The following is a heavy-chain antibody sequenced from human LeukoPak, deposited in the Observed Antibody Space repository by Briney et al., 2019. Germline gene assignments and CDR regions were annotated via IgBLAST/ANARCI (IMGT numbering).Heavy chain of an antibody. V-gene: IGHV1-69*06. CDR3: ARATPALPTFYYYDSSGPPDY. Sequence: GASVKVSCKASGYTFTGYYMHWVRQAPGQGLEWMGGIIPIFGTANYAQKFQGRVTITADKSTSTAYMELSSLRSEDTAVYYCARATPALPTFYYYDSSGPPDYWGQGTLVTVSS. D-gene: IGHD3-22*01. CDR2: IIPIFGTA. CDR1: GYTFTGYY. J-gene: IGHJ4*02.